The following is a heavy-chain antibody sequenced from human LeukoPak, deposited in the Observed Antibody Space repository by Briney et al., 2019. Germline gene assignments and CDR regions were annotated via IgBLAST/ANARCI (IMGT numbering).Heavy chain of an antibody. CDR2: IRYDGSNK. Sequence: GGSLRLSCAASGFTFSSYGMHWVRQAPGKGLEWVAFIRYDGSNKYYADSVEGRFTISRDNAKNSQYLQMNSLSVEDTALYYCARAQTYGDSRLLLDYWGQGTLVTVSS. CDR3: ARAQTYGDSRLLLDY. J-gene: IGHJ4*02. D-gene: IGHD4-17*01. V-gene: IGHV3-30*02. CDR1: GFTFSSYG.